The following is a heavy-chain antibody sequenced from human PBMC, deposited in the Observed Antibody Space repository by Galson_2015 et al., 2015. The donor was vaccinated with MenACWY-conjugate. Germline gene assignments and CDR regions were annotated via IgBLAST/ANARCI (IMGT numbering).Heavy chain of an antibody. CDR2: IYDSGTT. CDR1: GGSASSSGYY. Sequence: ETLSLTCTFSGGSASSSGYYLTWVRPPPGKGLGWIGLIYDSGTTKYNPSLKGRVTISLDTSKNQVFLKLSSVTAADTAVYYCAREFSYWGQGTLVTVSS. V-gene: IGHV4-61*08. D-gene: IGHD2/OR15-2a*01. J-gene: IGHJ4*02. CDR3: AREFSY.